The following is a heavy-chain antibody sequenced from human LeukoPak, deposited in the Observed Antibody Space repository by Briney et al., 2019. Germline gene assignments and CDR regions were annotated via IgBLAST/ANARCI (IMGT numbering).Heavy chain of an antibody. V-gene: IGHV3-21*01. CDR2: ISSSSSYI. CDR1: GFTFSSYS. Sequence: GGSLRLSCAASGFTFSSYSMNWIRQAPGKGLEWVSSISSSSSYIYYADSVKGRFTISRDNAKNSLYLQMNSLRAEDTAVYYCARGHDYGGNEGDWGQGTLVTVSS. D-gene: IGHD4-23*01. CDR3: ARGHDYGGNEGD. J-gene: IGHJ4*02.